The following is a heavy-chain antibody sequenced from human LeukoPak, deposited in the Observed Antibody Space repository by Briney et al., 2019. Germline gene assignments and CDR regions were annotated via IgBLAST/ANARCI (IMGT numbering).Heavy chain of an antibody. CDR1: GYTFSDNC. D-gene: IGHD3-10*01. J-gene: IGHJ4*02. CDR2: IKPNGGYT. Sequence: GASVKVSCKASGYTFSDNCMHWVRQAPGQGLEYMGWIKPNGGYTNYAQKFQGRVTMTRDTSISTAYMELNRLTSDDTAVYFCARGTWFGASLGTDFWGQGTLVTVSS. CDR3: ARGTWFGASLGTDF. V-gene: IGHV1-2*02.